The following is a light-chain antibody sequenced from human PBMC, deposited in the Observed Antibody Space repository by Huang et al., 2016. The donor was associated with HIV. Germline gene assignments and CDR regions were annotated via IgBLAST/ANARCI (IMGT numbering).Light chain of an antibody. CDR3: QQRSNWRT. CDR1: QSVSSY. J-gene: IGKJ5*01. Sequence: EIVLTQSPATLSLSPGERATLSCRASQSVSSYLAWYQQKPGQAPRLLIDDASNRATGIPGRFSGSGSGTDFTLTISSLEPEDFAVYYCQQRSNWRTFGQGTRLEIK. CDR2: DAS. V-gene: IGKV3-11*01.